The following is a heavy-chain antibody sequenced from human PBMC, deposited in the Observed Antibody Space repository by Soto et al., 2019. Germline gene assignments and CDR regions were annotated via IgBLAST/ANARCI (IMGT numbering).Heavy chain of an antibody. Sequence: ASETLSLTCAVYGGSFSGYYWSWIRQPPGKELEWIGEINHSGSTNYNPSLKSRVTISVDTSKNQFSLKLSSVTAADTAVYYCARGKWISPVVVAAKPSDRFDYWGQGTLVTVSS. J-gene: IGHJ4*02. CDR3: ARGKWISPVVVAAKPSDRFDY. CDR2: INHSGST. CDR1: GGSFSGYY. D-gene: IGHD2-15*01. V-gene: IGHV4-34*01.